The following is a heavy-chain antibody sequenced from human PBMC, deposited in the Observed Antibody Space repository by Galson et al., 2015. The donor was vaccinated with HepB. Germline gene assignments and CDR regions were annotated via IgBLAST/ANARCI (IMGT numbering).Heavy chain of an antibody. J-gene: IGHJ4*02. CDR2: INTNGDST. V-gene: IGHV3-64D*06. Sequence: SLRLSCAASGFTFSSYAMQWVRQAPGKGLEYVSAINTNGDSTYYTASVKGRFTISRDNSKNTVYLRMSRLRAEDTAVYYCVNPLLRYWGQGTLVTVSS. CDR3: VNPLLRY. CDR1: GFTFSSYA. D-gene: IGHD2-15*01.